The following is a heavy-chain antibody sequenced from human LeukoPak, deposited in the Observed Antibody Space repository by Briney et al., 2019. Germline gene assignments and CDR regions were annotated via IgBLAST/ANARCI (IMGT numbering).Heavy chain of an antibody. Sequence: GGSLRLSCAASGFTFEDYALHWVRQAPGKGLECGSGICWNCGSIGYADSVKGRFTISRDNAKNALYLQMNSLRAEDTALYYCAKGTVTTWGSFDYGGQGTLVTVSS. J-gene: IGHJ4*02. D-gene: IGHD4-17*01. CDR2: ICWNCGSI. CDR1: GFTFEDYA. V-gene: IGHV3-9*01. CDR3: AKGTVTTWGSFDY.